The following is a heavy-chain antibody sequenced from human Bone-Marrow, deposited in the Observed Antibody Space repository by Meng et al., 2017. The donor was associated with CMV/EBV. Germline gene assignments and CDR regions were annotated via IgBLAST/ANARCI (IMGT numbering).Heavy chain of an antibody. CDR2: ISYDGSNK. D-gene: IGHD3-10*01. V-gene: IGHV3-30*04. J-gene: IGHJ4*02. CDR1: GFTFSSYA. CDR3: ARDHALWFGESPPDY. Sequence: LSLTCAASGFTFSSYAMHWVRQAPGKGLEWVAVISYDGSNKYYADSVKGRFTISRDNSKNTLYLQMNSLRAEDTAVYYCARDHALWFGESPPDYWGQGTLVTVSS.